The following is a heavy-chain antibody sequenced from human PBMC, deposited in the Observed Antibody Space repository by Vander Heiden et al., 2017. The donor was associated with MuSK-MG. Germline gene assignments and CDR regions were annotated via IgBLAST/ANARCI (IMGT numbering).Heavy chain of an antibody. CDR3: ARGLWFGELSSGYYYGMDV. Sequence: QVQLVESGGGVVQPGRSLRLSCAASGFTFSSYAMHWVRQAPGKGLEWVEVKSYDGSNKYYADSVKGRFTISRDNSKNTLYLQMNSLRAEDTAVYYCARGLWFGELSSGYYYGMDVWGQGTTVTVSS. V-gene: IGHV3-30*04. CDR2: KSYDGSNK. CDR1: GFTFSSYA. J-gene: IGHJ6*02. D-gene: IGHD3-10*01.